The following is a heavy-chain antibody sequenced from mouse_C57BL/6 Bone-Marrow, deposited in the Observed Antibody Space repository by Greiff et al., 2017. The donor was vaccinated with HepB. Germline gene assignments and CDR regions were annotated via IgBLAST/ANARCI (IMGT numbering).Heavy chain of an antibody. V-gene: IGHV14-4*01. J-gene: IGHJ1*03. Sequence: EVKLVESGAELVRPGASVKLSCTASGFNIKDYYMHWVKQRPEQGLEWIGWIDPENGDTEYASKFQGKATITADTSSNTAYLQLSSLTSEDTAVYYCTTDYYGSSYWYFDVWGTGTTVTVSS. CDR1: GFNIKDYY. CDR3: TTDYYGSSYWYFDV. D-gene: IGHD1-1*01. CDR2: IDPENGDT.